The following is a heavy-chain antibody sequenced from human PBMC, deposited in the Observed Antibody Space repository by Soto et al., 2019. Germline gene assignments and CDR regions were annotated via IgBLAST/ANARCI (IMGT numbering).Heavy chain of an antibody. J-gene: IGHJ4*02. V-gene: IGHV4-59*11. CDR1: GGSISGHY. CDR2: FFYSGST. Sequence: QVRLQESGPGLVKPSETLSLTCTVSGGSISGHYWSWIRQPPGKGLEWIGYFFYSGSTDYNPSLKSRVTISVDTYKPQFSLKLGSVPAADTAVYYCTSLSRDSSVWYWDYWGQGTLVTVSS. CDR3: TSLSRDSSVWYWDY. D-gene: IGHD6-19*01.